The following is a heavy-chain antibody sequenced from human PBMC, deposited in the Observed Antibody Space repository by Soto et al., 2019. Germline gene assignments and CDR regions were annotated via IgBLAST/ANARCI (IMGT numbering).Heavy chain of an antibody. CDR3: ASHSRYNWNYLSYFDL. J-gene: IGHJ2*01. CDR1: GYTLTELS. Sequence: QVQLVQSGAEVKKPGASVKVSCKVSGYTLTELSMHWVRQAPGKGLEWMGGFDPEDGETIYAQKFQGRVTMTEDTSTDTAYMELSSLRSEDTAVYYCASHSRYNWNYLSYFDLWGRGTLVTVSS. CDR2: FDPEDGET. V-gene: IGHV1-24*01. D-gene: IGHD1-7*01.